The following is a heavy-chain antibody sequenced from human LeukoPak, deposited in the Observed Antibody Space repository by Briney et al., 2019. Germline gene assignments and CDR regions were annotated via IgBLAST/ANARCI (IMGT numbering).Heavy chain of an antibody. Sequence: SETLSLTCTVSGGSISSYYWNWIRQPPGKGPEWIGEINHSGSTNYNPSLKSRVTISVDTSKNQFSLKLSSVTAADTAVYYCARRRGTYYMDVWGKGTTVTVSS. CDR1: GGSISSYY. J-gene: IGHJ6*03. CDR3: ARRRGTYYMDV. V-gene: IGHV4-34*01. CDR2: INHSGST. D-gene: IGHD1-26*01.